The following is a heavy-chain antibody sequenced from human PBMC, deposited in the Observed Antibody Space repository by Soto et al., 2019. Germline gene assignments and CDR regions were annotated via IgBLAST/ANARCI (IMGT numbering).Heavy chain of an antibody. CDR3: ARAQGYCSSTSCYPNWFDP. CDR2: IIPIFGTA. CDR1: VGTISSYA. J-gene: IGHJ5*02. D-gene: IGHD2-2*01. Sequence: SVKVSCKASVGTISSYASTCGRRAPGQGLEWVGGIIPIFGTANYAQKFQGRVTITEDESTSTAYMELSSLRSEDRAVYYCARAQGYCSSTSCYPNWFDPWGQGNLVTVSS. V-gene: IGHV1-69*13.